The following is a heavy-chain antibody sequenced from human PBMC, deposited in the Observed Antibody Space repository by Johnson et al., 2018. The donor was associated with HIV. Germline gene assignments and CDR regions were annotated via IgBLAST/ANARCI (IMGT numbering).Heavy chain of an antibody. D-gene: IGHD4-17*01. CDR1: GFTFSSYG. CDR2: ISWNSGSI. Sequence: VQLVESGGGVVQPGRSLRLSCAASGFTFSSYGMHWVRQAPGKGLEWVSGISWNSGSIGYADSVKGRFTISRDNAKNSLYLQMNSLRAEGTAVYYCARDSTPWGGDYVGYAFDIWGQGTMVTVSS. J-gene: IGHJ3*02. V-gene: IGHV3-48*04. CDR3: ARDSTPWGGDYVGYAFDI.